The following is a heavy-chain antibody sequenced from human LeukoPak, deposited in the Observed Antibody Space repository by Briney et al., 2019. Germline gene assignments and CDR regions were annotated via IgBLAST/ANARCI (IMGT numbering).Heavy chain of an antibody. CDR3: ARDGGYSYGSLDY. CDR1: GFTFSSYA. J-gene: IGHJ4*02. CDR2: ISYDGSNK. V-gene: IGHV3-30-3*01. Sequence: GGSLRLSCAASGFTFSSYAMRWVRQAPGKGLEWVAVISYDGSNKYYADSVKGRFTISRDNSKNTLYLQMNSLRAEDTAVYYCARDGGYSYGSLDYWGQGTLVTVSS. D-gene: IGHD5-18*01.